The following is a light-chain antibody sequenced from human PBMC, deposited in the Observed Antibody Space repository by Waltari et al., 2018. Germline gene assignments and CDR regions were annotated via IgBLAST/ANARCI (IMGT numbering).Light chain of an antibody. V-gene: IGKV1-39*01. J-gene: IGKJ4*01. CDR1: QSISNF. CDR2: TSS. Sequence: DIQMTQSPSSLSASVGDSVTFTCRASQSISNFLNWYQQKPGKAPRLLIYTSSTLQGGVPARFNGSGSGTDFTLTISSLLPEDFATYYCQQSYSSLSTFGGGTKVEIK. CDR3: QQSYSSLST.